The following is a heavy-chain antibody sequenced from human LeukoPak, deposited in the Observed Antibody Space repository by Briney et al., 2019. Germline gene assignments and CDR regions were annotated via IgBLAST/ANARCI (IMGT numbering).Heavy chain of an antibody. CDR1: GFTFNSYS. CDR3: ASLYGGY. D-gene: IGHD4-17*01. V-gene: IGHV3-53*01. J-gene: IGHJ4*02. CDR2: IYSGGST. Sequence: GGSLRLSCAASGFTFNSYSMNWVRQAPGKGLEWVSVIYSGGSTYYADSVKGRFTISRDNSKNTLYLQMNSLRAEDTAVYYCASLYGGYWGQGTLVTVSS.